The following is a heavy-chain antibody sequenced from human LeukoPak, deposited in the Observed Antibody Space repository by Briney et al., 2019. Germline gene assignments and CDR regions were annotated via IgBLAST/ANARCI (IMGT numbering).Heavy chain of an antibody. CDR3: ARDLRGYSYGYLYYYYYMDV. V-gene: IGHV3-7*01. J-gene: IGHJ6*03. CDR1: GFTFSSYW. Sequence: PGGSLRLSCAASGFTFSSYWMSWVRQAPGKGLEWVANIKQDGSEKYYVDSVKGRFTISRDNAKNSLYLQMNSLRAEDTAVYYCARDLRGYSYGYLYYYYYMDVWGKGTTVTISS. D-gene: IGHD5-18*01. CDR2: IKQDGSEK.